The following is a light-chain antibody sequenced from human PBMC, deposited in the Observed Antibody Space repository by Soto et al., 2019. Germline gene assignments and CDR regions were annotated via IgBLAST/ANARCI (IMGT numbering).Light chain of an antibody. J-gene: IGLJ2*01. V-gene: IGLV3-1*01. Sequence: SYELTQPPSVSVSPGQTANITCSGNTLGSKFVFWYQQKEGQSPMVVIYEDTKRPSGIPERFSGSNSGNTATLTISGTQAMDEDDFYCQAWDSGTVVFGGGTKLTVL. CDR3: QAWDSGTVV. CDR2: EDT. CDR1: TLGSKF.